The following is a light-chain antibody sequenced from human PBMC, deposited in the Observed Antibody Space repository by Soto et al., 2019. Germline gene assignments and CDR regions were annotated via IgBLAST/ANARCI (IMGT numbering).Light chain of an antibody. CDR1: RTDIGGYNL. Sequence: QSVLTQPASVSGSPGQTITISCSGTRTDIGGYNLVSWYQQHPGKAPKLLIHEVSNRPSGISNRFNASKSDNMASLTISGLRAEDEAHYYCSAYSAGSTLLVFGTGTKLTVL. J-gene: IGLJ1*01. V-gene: IGLV2-14*01. CDR2: EVS. CDR3: SAYSAGSTLLV.